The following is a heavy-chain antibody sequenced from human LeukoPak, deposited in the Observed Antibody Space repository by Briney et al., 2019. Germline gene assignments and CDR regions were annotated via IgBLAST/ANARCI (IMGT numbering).Heavy chain of an antibody. CDR1: GFTFSSYA. Sequence: PGGSLRLSCAASGFTFSSYAMHWVRQAPGKGLEWVAVISYDGSNKYYADSVKGRFTISRDNSKNTLYLQMNSLRAEDTAVYYCARERYSGSYYWFDPWGQGTLVSVFS. CDR2: ISYDGSNK. J-gene: IGHJ5*02. D-gene: IGHD1-26*01. V-gene: IGHV3-30*01. CDR3: ARERYSGSYYWFDP.